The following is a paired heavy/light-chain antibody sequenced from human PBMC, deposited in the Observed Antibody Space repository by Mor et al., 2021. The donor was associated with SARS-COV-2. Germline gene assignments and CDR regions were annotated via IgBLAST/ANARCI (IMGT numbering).Light chain of an antibody. J-gene: IGLJ3*02. V-gene: IGLV1-44*01. CDR1: SSNIGRNG. CDR3: AAWDDSLNAWV. Sequence: QSVLTQPPSASATPGQRVTISCSGGSSNIGRNGANWYQLLPGTAPKLVIYRSSQWPSGVPERFSGSKSGTSASLAISGLRSEDEADYYCAAWDDSLNAWVFGGGTKVTVL. CDR2: RSS.
Heavy chain of an antibody. V-gene: IGHV4-34*01. J-gene: IGHJ5*02. CDR1: GGSFSGYY. D-gene: IGHD3-3*01. CDR2: INHSGST. CDR3: ARGHYDFWSGYYTQGLWFDP. Sequence: QVQLQQWGAGLLKPSETLSLTCAVYGGSFSGYYWSWIRQPPGKGLEWIGEINHSGSTNYNPSLKSRVTISVDTSKNQFSLKLSSVTAADTAVYYCARGHYDFWSGYYTQGLWFDPWGQGTLVTVSS.